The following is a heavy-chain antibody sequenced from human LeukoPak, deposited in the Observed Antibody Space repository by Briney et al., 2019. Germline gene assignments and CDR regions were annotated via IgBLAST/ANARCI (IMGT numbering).Heavy chain of an antibody. CDR1: GYSISSGYY. Sequence: SETLSLTCTVSGYSISSGYYWGWIRQPPGKELEWIGSIYHSGSTYCNPSLKSRVTISVDTSKNQFSLKLSSVTAADTAVYYCAGSPIAAVEPFDYWGQGTLVTVSS. D-gene: IGHD6-13*01. J-gene: IGHJ4*02. CDR2: IYHSGST. V-gene: IGHV4-38-2*02. CDR3: AGSPIAAVEPFDY.